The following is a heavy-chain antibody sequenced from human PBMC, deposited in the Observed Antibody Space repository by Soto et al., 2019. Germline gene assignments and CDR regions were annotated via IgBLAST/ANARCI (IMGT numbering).Heavy chain of an antibody. CDR2: INPSGGTT. Sequence: ASVKVSCKASGYTFTSHFMHWVRQAPGQGLEWMGIINPSGGTTNYEQKFQGRVTMTTDTSTSTAYMELRSLRSDDTAVYYCARDPPPPDYWGQGTLVTVSS. V-gene: IGHV1-46*01. J-gene: IGHJ4*02. CDR1: GYTFTSHF. CDR3: ARDPPPPDY.